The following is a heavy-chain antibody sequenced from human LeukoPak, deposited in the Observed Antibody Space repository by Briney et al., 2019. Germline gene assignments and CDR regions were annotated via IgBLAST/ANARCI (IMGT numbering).Heavy chain of an antibody. CDR3: ARDKLGISVFDY. CDR2: INPNSGGT. Sequence: ASVKVSFKASGYTFTGYYMHWVRQAPGQGLEWMGWINPNSGGTNYAQKFQGRVTMTRDTSISTAYMELSRLRSDDTAVYYCARDKLGISVFDYWGQGTLVTVSS. D-gene: IGHD7-27*01. CDR1: GYTFTGYY. V-gene: IGHV1-2*02. J-gene: IGHJ4*02.